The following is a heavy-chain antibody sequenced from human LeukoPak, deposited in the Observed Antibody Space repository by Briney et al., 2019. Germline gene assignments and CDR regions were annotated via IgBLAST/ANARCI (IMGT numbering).Heavy chain of an antibody. Sequence: GGSLRLSCAASGFTVSSKYMSWVRQAPGKGLEWLSVIYSGGSTYSADYVKGRFIISRDNSRNTLYLQMNRLRAEDTAVYYCAKDQGFWSGYYTDYWGQGALVTVSS. J-gene: IGHJ4*02. CDR2: IYSGGST. V-gene: IGHV3-66*01. CDR3: AKDQGFWSGYYTDY. D-gene: IGHD3-3*01. CDR1: GFTVSSKY.